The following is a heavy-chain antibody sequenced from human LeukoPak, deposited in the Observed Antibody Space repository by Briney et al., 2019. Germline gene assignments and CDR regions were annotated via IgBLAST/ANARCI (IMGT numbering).Heavy chain of an antibody. V-gene: IGHV3-23*01. Sequence: GGSLRLSCAASGFTFSSYAMSWVRQAPGKGLEWVSAISGSGGSTYYADSVKGRFTISRDNSKSTLYLQMNSLRAEDTAVYYCAKDIDILTGYYPYWGQGTLVTVSS. CDR3: AKDIDILTGYYPY. J-gene: IGHJ4*02. CDR2: ISGSGGST. CDR1: GFTFSSYA. D-gene: IGHD3-9*01.